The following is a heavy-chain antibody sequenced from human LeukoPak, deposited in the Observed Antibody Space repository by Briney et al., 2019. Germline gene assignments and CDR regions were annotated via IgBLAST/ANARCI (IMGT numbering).Heavy chain of an antibody. CDR1: GYTFTGYY. J-gene: IGHJ6*02. CDR3: ARAEYYGSGSYSHPLYYYYYYGMDV. V-gene: IGHV1-2*02. D-gene: IGHD3-10*01. Sequence: ASVKVSCKASGYTFTGYYMHWVRQAPGQGLEWMGWINPNSGGTNYAQKFQGRVTMTRDTSISTAYMELSRLRSDDTAVYYCARAEYYGSGSYSHPLYYYYYYGMDVWGQGTTVTVSS. CDR2: INPNSGGT.